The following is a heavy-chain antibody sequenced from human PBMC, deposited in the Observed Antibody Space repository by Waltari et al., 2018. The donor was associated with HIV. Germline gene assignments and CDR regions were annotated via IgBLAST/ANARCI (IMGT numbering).Heavy chain of an antibody. CDR2: ISSSGSTI. J-gene: IGHJ3*02. Sequence: VQVVESGGGLVQPGGYLRLSCEASGFTFSSYEMNWVRQAPGKGLEWVSYISSSGSTIYFADSVKGRFTMSRDNAKNSLYLRMNSLRAEDTAVYYCARAFMIRGTGAFDIWGQGTMVTVSS. V-gene: IGHV3-48*03. CDR1: GFTFSSYE. CDR3: ARAFMIRGTGAFDI. D-gene: IGHD3-10*01.